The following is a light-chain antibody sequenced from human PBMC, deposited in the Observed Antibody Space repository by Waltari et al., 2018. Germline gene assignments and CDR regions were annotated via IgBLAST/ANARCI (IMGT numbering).Light chain of an antibody. Sequence: QSVLTQPPSASGTPGQRVTIPCSGSSSNIGSNTVNWYQQLPGTAPKLLIYSNNQRPSGVPDRFSGSKSGTSAFLAISGLQSEDEADYYCAAWDDSLNGYVFGTGTKVTVL. CDR2: SNN. CDR3: AAWDDSLNGYV. J-gene: IGLJ1*01. CDR1: SSNIGSNT. V-gene: IGLV1-44*01.